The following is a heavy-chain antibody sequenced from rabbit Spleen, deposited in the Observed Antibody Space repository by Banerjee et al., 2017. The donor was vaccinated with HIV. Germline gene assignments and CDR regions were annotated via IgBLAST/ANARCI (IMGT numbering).Heavy chain of an antibody. CDR3: ARAYYTYGVGVYAYATSIDWLDL. D-gene: IGHD6-1*01. CDR1: GFDFTNYY. V-gene: IGHV1S7*01. J-gene: IGHJ5*01. Sequence: QLTETGGGLVQPGGSLTLSCKASGFDFTNYYISWVRQAPGKGLEWIGYIDPLFGTTYYANWVNGRFTISSHNAQNTLYLQLNSLTAADTATYFCARAYYTYGVGVYAYATSIDWLDLWGQGTLVTVS. CDR2: IDPLFGTT.